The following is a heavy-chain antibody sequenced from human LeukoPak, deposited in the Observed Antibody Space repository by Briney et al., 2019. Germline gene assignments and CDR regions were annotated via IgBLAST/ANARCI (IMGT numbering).Heavy chain of an antibody. CDR1: GGSIGSSGHY. V-gene: IGHV4-39*01. CDR3: ARQKGMAAFDY. D-gene: IGHD5-24*01. Sequence: SETLSLTCTVSGGSIGSSGHYWGWIRQPPGKGLEWIGSVFYSGSTYHNPSLKSRVTISVDTSKNQFSLKLISVIAADTAVYYCARQKGMAAFDYWGQGTLVTVSS. CDR2: VFYSGST. J-gene: IGHJ4*02.